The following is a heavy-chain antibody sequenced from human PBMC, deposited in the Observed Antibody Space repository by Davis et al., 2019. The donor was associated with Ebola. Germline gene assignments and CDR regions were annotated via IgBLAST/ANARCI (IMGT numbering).Heavy chain of an antibody. CDR1: GFTFSNYG. D-gene: IGHD2-15*01. V-gene: IGHV3-33*01. CDR2: IWYDGINK. Sequence: GGSLRLSCAASGFTFSNYGIHWVRQAPGKGLEWVAVIWYDGINKYYADSVKGRFTISRDSAKNTLYLQMNSLRAEDTAMYYCSRAWGHCSGGKCYNVDYWGQGTLVTVSS. J-gene: IGHJ4*02. CDR3: SRAWGHCSGGKCYNVDY.